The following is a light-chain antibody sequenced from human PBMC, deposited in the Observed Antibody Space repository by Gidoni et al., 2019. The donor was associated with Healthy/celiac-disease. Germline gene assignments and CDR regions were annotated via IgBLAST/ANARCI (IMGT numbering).Light chain of an antibody. CDR3: QADVV. J-gene: IGLJ2*01. V-gene: IGLV3-1*01. CDR2: QDS. CDR1: KLGDKY. Sequence: SYELTQPPSVSVSPGQTASITCSGDKLGDKYACWYQQKPGQSPVLVIYQDSKRPSGIPERFSGSNSGNTATLTISGTQAMDEADYYCQADVVVGGGTKLTVL.